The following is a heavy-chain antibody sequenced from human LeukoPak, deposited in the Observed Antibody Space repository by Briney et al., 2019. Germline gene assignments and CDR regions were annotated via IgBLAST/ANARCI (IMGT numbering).Heavy chain of an antibody. CDR3: ARVWEGATDAFDI. CDR2: IYTSGNT. J-gene: IGHJ3*02. D-gene: IGHD1-26*01. CDR1: GGSISSDNFY. V-gene: IGHV4-61*02. Sequence: SETLSLTCTVSGGSISSDNFYWSWIRQPAGKGLEWVGGIYTSGNTKYNPSLNSRVTISLDSSKNQFSLDLASVTAADTAVYYCARVWEGATDAFDIWGQGTMVTVSS.